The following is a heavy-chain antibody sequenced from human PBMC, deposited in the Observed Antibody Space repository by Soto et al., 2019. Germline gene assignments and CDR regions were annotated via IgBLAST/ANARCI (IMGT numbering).Heavy chain of an antibody. V-gene: IGHV1-69*13. CDR1: GGTFSSYA. J-gene: IGHJ4*02. CDR3: VKDLEAQYSSSWHSGLFDY. CDR2: IIPIFGTA. Sequence: GASVKVSCKASGGTFSSYAISWVRQAPGQGLEWMGGIIPIFGTANYAQKFQGRVTITADESTSTAYMELSSLRAEDTAVYYCVKDLEAQYSSSWHSGLFDYWGQGTLVTVSS. D-gene: IGHD6-13*01.